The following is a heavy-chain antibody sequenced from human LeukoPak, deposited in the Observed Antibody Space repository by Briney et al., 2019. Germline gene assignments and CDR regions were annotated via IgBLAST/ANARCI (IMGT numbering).Heavy chain of an antibody. J-gene: IGHJ4*02. CDR3: ARPSSIVGARLDY. Sequence: GESLKISCKGSGYSFTSYWIGWVRQMPGKGLEWMGIIYPGDSDTRCSPSFQGQVTISADKSISTAYLQWSSLKASDTAMYYCARPSSIVGARLDYWGQGTLVTVSS. CDR2: IYPGDSDT. CDR1: GYSFTSYW. V-gene: IGHV5-51*01. D-gene: IGHD1-26*01.